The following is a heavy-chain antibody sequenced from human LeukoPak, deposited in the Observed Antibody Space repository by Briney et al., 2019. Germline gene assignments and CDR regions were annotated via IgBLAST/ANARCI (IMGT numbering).Heavy chain of an antibody. CDR3: ARVYSSSWYSAFDI. J-gene: IGHJ3*02. V-gene: IGHV3-64*01. CDR1: GFTFSSYA. Sequence: PGGSLRLSCAASGFTFSSYAMYWVRQAPGKGLEYVSAISSNGGSTYYANSLKGRFTISRDNSKNTLYLQMGSLRAEDMAVYYCARVYSSSWYSAFDIWGQGTMVTVSS. D-gene: IGHD6-13*01. CDR2: ISSNGGST.